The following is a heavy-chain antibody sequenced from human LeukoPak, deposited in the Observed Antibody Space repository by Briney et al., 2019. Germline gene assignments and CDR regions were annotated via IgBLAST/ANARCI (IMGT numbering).Heavy chain of an antibody. CDR2: IDPSDSYT. J-gene: IGHJ4*02. CDR1: GYSFPTYW. Sequence: GESLKISCQASGYSFPTYWISWVRQMPGKGLEWMGRIDPSDSYTSYSPSFQGQVTIAADKSINTAYLQWSSLKASDTALYYCARQDYGGNSGDFEFWGQGTLVTVSS. V-gene: IGHV5-10-1*04. CDR3: ARQDYGGNSGDFEF. D-gene: IGHD4-23*01.